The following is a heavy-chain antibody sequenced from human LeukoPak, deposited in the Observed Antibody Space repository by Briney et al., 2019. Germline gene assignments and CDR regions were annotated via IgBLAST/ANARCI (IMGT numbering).Heavy chain of an antibody. CDR2: ISAYNGNT. J-gene: IGHJ4*02. CDR1: GYTFTSYG. Sequence: ASVKVSCKASGYTFTSYGISWVRQAPGQGLEWMGWISAYNGNTNYAQKLQGRVTMTTDTSTSTAYMELRSLRSDDTAVYYCASTPSIAPRPGPFDYWGQGTLVTVSS. V-gene: IGHV1-18*01. D-gene: IGHD6-6*01. CDR3: ASTPSIAPRPGPFDY.